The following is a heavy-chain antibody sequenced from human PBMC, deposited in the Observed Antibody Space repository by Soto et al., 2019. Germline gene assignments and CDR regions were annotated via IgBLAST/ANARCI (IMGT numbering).Heavy chain of an antibody. V-gene: IGHV4-4*07. CDR2: IYTSGST. J-gene: IGHJ4*02. CDR1: GGSISSYY. CDR3: ARGHDFWSGFSYFDS. D-gene: IGHD3-3*01. Sequence: SETLSLTCTVSGGSISSYYWSWIRQPAGKGLEWIGRIYTSGSTNYNPSLQSRVTISVDTSKNQFSLKMNSVTAADTAVYYCARGHDFWSGFSYFDSWGQGTPVTVSS.